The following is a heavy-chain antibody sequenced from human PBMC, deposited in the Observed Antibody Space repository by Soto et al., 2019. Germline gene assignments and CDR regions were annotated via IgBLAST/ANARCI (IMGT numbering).Heavy chain of an antibody. CDR2: INPNSGGT. J-gene: IGHJ4*02. CDR3: ARDNGYSYGYTLDH. Sequence: GASVKVSFKASGGTLSSYAISWVRQAPGQGLEWMGWINPNSGGTNYVQKFQGWVTMTRDTSISTAYIELSRLRSDDTAVYYCARDNGYSYGYTLDHWGQGTLVTVSS. CDR1: GGTLSSYA. V-gene: IGHV1-2*04. D-gene: IGHD5-18*01.